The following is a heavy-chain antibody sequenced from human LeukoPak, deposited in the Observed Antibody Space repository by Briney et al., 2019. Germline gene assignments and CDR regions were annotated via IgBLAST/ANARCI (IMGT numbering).Heavy chain of an antibody. J-gene: IGHJ3*02. CDR1: GGSISSYY. Sequence: SETLSLTCTVSGGSISSYYWSWIRQPPGKGLEWIGYIYYSGSTNYNPSLKSRVTISVDTSKNQFSLKLSSVTAADTAVYYCARDGYSYGFDAFDIWAKGQWSPSLQ. V-gene: IGHV4-59*01. D-gene: IGHD5-18*01. CDR3: ARDGYSYGFDAFDI. CDR2: IYYSGST.